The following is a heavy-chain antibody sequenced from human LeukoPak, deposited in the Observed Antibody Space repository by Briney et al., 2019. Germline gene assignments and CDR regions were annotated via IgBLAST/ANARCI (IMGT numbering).Heavy chain of an antibody. V-gene: IGHV3-66*01. CDR2: VYSGGST. J-gene: IGHJ4*02. Sequence: TGGSLRLSCTASGFIVTNNYINWVRQAPGKGLEWVSLVYSGGSTYYADSVKGRFTISRDNSKNMVYLQVNSLRAEDTAMYYCARDPPAVLIDTYGWGQGTLVTVSS. D-gene: IGHD2-8*01. CDR3: ARDPPAVLIDTYG. CDR1: GFIVTNNY.